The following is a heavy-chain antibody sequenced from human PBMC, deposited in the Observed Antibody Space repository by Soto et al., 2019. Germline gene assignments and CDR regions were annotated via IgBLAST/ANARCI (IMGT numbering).Heavy chain of an antibody. CDR3: ARDQGSSGEGAFDI. CDR2: IYYSGST. CDR1: GGSISSGDYY. Sequence: QVQLQESGPGLVKPSQTLSLTCTVSGGSISSGDYYWSWIRQPPGKGLEWIGYIYYSGSTYYNPSLQWRVTISVDTSKTQFSRKRSSVTAADTAVYYCARDQGSSGEGAFDIWGQGTMVTVSS. J-gene: IGHJ3*02. D-gene: IGHD3-22*01. V-gene: IGHV4-30-4*01.